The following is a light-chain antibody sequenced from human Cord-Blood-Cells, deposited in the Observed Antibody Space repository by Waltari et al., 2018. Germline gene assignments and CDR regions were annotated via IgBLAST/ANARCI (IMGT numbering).Light chain of an antibody. V-gene: IGLV2-11*01. J-gene: IGLJ3*02. CDR2: DVR. Sequence: QSALTQPRSASGSPGQSVTISCTGTSSDVGGYNYASRYQQHPGKPPKLMISDVRKRPSGVPDRFSGSKSGNTASLTISGLQAEDEADYYCCSYAGSYTWVFGGGTKLTVL. CDR3: CSYAGSYTWV. CDR1: SSDVGGYNY.